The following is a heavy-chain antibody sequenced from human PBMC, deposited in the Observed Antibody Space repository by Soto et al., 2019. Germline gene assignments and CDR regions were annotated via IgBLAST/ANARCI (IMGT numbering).Heavy chain of an antibody. CDR2: ISAYNGNT. D-gene: IGHD5-12*01. CDR3: AREVEMATKPAGAFEI. V-gene: IGHV1-18*01. CDR1: GYTFTSYG. J-gene: IGHJ3*02. Sequence: SVKVSCKASGYTFTSYGISWVRQAPGQGLEWMGWISAYNGNTNYAQKLQGRVTMTTDTSTSTAYMELRSLRSDDTAVYYCAREVEMATKPAGAFEIWGQGTMVTVSS.